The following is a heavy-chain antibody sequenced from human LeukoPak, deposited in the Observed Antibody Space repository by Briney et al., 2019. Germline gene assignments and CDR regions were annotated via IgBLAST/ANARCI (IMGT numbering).Heavy chain of an antibody. V-gene: IGHV1-69*04. Sequence: SVKVSCKASGGTFSSYTISWVRQAPGQGLEWMGRIIPILGIANYAQKFQGRITITADKSTSTAYMELSSLRSEDTAVYYCARERYCSGGSCYRGDWFDPWGQGTLVTVSS. CDR3: ARERYCSGGSCYRGDWFDP. CDR1: GGTFSSYT. D-gene: IGHD2-15*01. CDR2: IIPILGIA. J-gene: IGHJ5*02.